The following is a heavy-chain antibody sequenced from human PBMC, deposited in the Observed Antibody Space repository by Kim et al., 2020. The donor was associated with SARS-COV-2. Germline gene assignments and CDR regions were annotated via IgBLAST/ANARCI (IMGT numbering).Heavy chain of an antibody. Sequence: SETLSLTCTVSGDSMSAYYWSWIRQPPGKGLEWIGYISYSGSTNYNPSLKSRVTISVDTSNNQFSLKLSSVTAADTAVYYCARGNLSPAYSYYGMDVWGQGATVTVPS. J-gene: IGHJ6*02. CDR2: ISYSGST. CDR1: GDSMSAYY. D-gene: IGHD2-2*01. V-gene: IGHV4-59*13. CDR3: ARGNLSPAYSYYGMDV.